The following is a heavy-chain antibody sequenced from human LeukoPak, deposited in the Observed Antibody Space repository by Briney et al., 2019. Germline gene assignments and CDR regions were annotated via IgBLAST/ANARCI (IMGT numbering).Heavy chain of an antibody. J-gene: IGHJ3*02. Sequence: GGSLRLSCAASGFTFSSYAMSWVRQAPGKGLEWVSSISSSSSYIYYADSVRGRFTISRDNAKNSLYLQMNSLRAEDTAVYYCARPDSTEVQAFDIWGQGTMVTVSS. V-gene: IGHV3-21*01. CDR1: GFTFSSYA. D-gene: IGHD4-11*01. CDR3: ARPDSTEVQAFDI. CDR2: ISSSSSYI.